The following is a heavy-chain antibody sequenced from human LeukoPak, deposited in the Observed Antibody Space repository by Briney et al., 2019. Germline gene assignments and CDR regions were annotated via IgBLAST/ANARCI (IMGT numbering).Heavy chain of an antibody. CDR2: INPNDGDT. V-gene: IGHV1-2*02. Sequence: ASVKVSCKAFGYTFTDYYMHWVRQAPWQGFEWMGWINPNDGDTNYAQKFQGRVTMTRDTSISTAHMEVSRLRSDDTAVYYCARANFLYCSSSTCLFDYWGQGTLVTVSS. D-gene: IGHD2-2*01. J-gene: IGHJ4*02. CDR1: GYTFTDYY. CDR3: ARANFLYCSSSTCLFDY.